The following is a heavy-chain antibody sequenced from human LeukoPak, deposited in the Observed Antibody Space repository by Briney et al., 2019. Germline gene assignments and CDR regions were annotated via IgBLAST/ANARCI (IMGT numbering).Heavy chain of an antibody. Sequence: GGSLRLSCAASGFTFSNYWMTWVRQAPGKGLEWVANMNQDGSAKYYVDSVKGRFAISRDNAMNSLYLQMNSLRAEDTAVYYCARDRGYYYDSSGYYFDEDFDYWGQGTLVTVSS. V-gene: IGHV3-7*01. J-gene: IGHJ4*02. D-gene: IGHD3-22*01. CDR1: GFTFSNYW. CDR2: MNQDGSAK. CDR3: ARDRGYYYDSSGYYFDEDFDY.